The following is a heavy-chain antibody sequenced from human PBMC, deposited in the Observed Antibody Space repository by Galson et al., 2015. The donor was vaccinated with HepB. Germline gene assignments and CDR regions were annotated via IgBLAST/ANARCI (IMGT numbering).Heavy chain of an antibody. CDR3: ARVYFGSGSSSAYWYFDL. CDR1: GFTFSSYT. CDR2: ISSTGTTM. D-gene: IGHD3-10*01. Sequence: SLRLSCAASGFTFSSYTMNWVRQAPGKGLESVSYISSTGTTMYYADSAKGRFTISRDNAQNSLYLQMYSLRDEDTAVYYCARVYFGSGSSSAYWYFDLWGRGALVTVSS. V-gene: IGHV3-48*02. J-gene: IGHJ2*01.